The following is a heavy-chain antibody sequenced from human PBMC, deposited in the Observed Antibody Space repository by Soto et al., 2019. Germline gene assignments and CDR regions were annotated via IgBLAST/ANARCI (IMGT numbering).Heavy chain of an antibody. CDR1: GYTFASNA. V-gene: IGHV1-3*04. Sequence: ASVKVSCKAAGYTFASNAVHWVRQAPGQRLEWMGWINTGNGNTKYSQKFQGRVTILSDTSASTAYMEVSSLRSEDTAVYFCARDLIDFLSGYPLHGLDVWGQGTTVTVSS. CDR2: INTGNGNT. J-gene: IGHJ6*02. D-gene: IGHD3-3*01. CDR3: ARDLIDFLSGYPLHGLDV.